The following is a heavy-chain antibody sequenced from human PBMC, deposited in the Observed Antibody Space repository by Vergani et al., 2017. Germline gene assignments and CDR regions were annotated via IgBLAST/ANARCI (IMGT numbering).Heavy chain of an antibody. J-gene: IGHJ4*02. CDR3: ARARAGRQWLAASGFDS. CDR2: ISAYNGDT. CDR1: DYTFTNYG. Sequence: QVQLVQSGAEVKKPGASVRVSCKASDYTFTNYGISWVRQAPGQGLEWMGWISAYNGDTNYAQKLHGRVTMTTDASTSTAYMELRSLRSDDTAVYYCARARAGRQWLAASGFDSWCQGTLVTVSS. D-gene: IGHD6-19*01. V-gene: IGHV1-18*01.